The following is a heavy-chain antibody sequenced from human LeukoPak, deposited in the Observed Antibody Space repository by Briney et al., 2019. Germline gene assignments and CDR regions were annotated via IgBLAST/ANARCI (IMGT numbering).Heavy chain of an antibody. CDR3: ARSRLYSSSHGDY. D-gene: IGHD6-13*01. Sequence: GGSLRLSCAASGFTFSSYAMPWVRQAPGKGLEYVSAISSNGGSTYYANSVKGRFTISRDNSKNTLYLQMGSLRAEDMAVYYCARSRLYSSSHGDYWGQGTLVTVSS. V-gene: IGHV3-64*01. CDR1: GFTFSSYA. CDR2: ISSNGGST. J-gene: IGHJ4*02.